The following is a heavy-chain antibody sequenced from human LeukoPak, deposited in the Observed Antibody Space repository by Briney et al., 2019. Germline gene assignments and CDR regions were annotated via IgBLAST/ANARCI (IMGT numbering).Heavy chain of an antibody. CDR2: ISPDGTNI. D-gene: IGHD3-9*01. CDR3: ARETGWLFDY. J-gene: IGHJ4*02. V-gene: IGHV3-11*04. CDR1: GFIFSDRY. Sequence: GGSLRLSCVAAGFIFSDRYMSWIRQAPGKGMEWVAYISPDGTNIHYADSVKGRFTISRDNAKNSLFLQVNSLRAEDTAVYYCARETGWLFDYWGQGTLVTVSS.